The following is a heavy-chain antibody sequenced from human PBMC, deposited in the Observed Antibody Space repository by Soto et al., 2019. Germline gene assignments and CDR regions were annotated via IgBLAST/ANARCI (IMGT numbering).Heavy chain of an antibody. V-gene: IGHV3-30*18. J-gene: IGHJ5*02. CDR1: GFTFSSYG. Sequence: QVQLVESGGGVVQPGRSLRLSCAASGFTFSSYGMHWVRLAPGKGLEWVAVISYDGSNKYYADSVKGRFTISRDNSKNTLYLQMNSLRAEDTAVYYCAKELRGYDGSRWFDPWGQGTLVTVSS. CDR3: AKELRGYDGSRWFDP. CDR2: ISYDGSNK. D-gene: IGHD5-12*01.